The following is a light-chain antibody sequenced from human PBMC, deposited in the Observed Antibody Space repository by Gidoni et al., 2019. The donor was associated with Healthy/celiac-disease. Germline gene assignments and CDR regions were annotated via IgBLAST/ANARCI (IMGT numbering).Light chain of an antibody. Sequence: EIVMTQSPATLSVSPGERATVSCRASQSVSSNLAWYQQKPGQAPRLLIYGASTRATGIPARFSGSGSGTEFTLTISSLQSEDFAVYYCQQYNNWPPTWTFXQXTKVEIK. J-gene: IGKJ1*01. CDR2: GAS. CDR3: QQYNNWPPTWT. V-gene: IGKV3-15*01. CDR1: QSVSSN.